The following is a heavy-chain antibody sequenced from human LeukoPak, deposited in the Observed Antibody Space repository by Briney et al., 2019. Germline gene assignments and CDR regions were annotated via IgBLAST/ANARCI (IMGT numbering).Heavy chain of an antibody. V-gene: IGHV3-30*02. CDR1: GFTFSSYG. Sequence: GGSLRLSCAASGFTFSSYGMHWVRQAPGKGLEWVAFIRYDGSNKYCADSVKGRSTISRDNSKNTLYLQMNSLRAEDTAVYYCAKKKDGYSPAADYWGQGTLVTVSS. D-gene: IGHD2-2*01. CDR2: IRYDGSNK. CDR3: AKKKDGYSPAADY. J-gene: IGHJ4*02.